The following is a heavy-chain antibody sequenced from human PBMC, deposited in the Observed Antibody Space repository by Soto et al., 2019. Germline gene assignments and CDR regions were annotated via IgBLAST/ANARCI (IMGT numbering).Heavy chain of an antibody. CDR3: AREPYDITGNRIDS. Sequence: SETLYLTCTVSGGSISCDYYCNWIRQAPGKGLEWIGYVYHTGSTYHNPSLKSRGSISVDTSNNQFSLKLSSVTAADTAVYFCAREPYDITGNRIDSWGQGIPVTVSS. D-gene: IGHD3-22*01. V-gene: IGHV4-30-4*01. J-gene: IGHJ5*01. CDR2: VYHTGST. CDR1: GGSISCDYY.